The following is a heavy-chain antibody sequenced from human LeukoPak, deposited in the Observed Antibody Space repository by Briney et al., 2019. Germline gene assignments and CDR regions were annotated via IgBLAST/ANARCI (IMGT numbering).Heavy chain of an antibody. D-gene: IGHD6-6*01. CDR2: IYYSGST. CDR3: ARANYIAARPYYFDY. V-gene: IGHV4-59*01. CDR1: GGSISSYY. Sequence: SATLSLTCTVSGGSISSYYWSWIRQPPGKGLEWIGYIYYSGSTNYNPSLKSRVTISVDTSKNQFSLKLSSVTAADTAVYYCARANYIAARPYYFDYWGQGTLVTVSS. J-gene: IGHJ4*02.